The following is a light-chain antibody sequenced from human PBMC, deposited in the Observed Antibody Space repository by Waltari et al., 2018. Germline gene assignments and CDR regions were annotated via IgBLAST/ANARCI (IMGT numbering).Light chain of an antibody. CDR3: QQSGDSLWT. CDR1: QGIRND. Sequence: AIQMTQSPSSLSASVGDRVTITCRASQGIRNDLGWYQQKPGKAPKLLIYAASSLQSGVPSRFSGSGSGTDFTLTISSLQPEDFGVYFCQQSGDSLWTFGQGTNVEIK. J-gene: IGKJ1*01. CDR2: AAS. V-gene: IGKV1-6*01.